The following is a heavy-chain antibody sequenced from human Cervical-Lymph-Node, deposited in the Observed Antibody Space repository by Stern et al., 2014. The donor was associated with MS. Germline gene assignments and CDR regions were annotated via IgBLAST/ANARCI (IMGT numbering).Heavy chain of an antibody. Sequence: VQLLESGPGLVKPSETLSLTCTVSGGSISSFYWSWIRQSPGKGLEWIGYIYHSGSTNYNPSLKSRVTMSIDTSMKQFSLKLRSVTAADTAIYYCAGGSRPRPGYWGQGTLVTVSS. CDR1: GGSISSFY. CDR2: IYHSGST. J-gene: IGHJ4*02. CDR3: AGGSRPRPGY. D-gene: IGHD3-16*01. V-gene: IGHV4-59*01.